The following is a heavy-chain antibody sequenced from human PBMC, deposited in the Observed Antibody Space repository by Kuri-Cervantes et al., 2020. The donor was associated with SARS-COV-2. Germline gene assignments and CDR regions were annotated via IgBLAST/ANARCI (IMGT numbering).Heavy chain of an antibody. D-gene: IGHD3-3*01. CDR3: AKDPLYRGTYDLGKLDS. Sequence: GESLKISCTASGFTFGDYAMSWVRQAPGKGLEWVAFLRYDGGEKHYADSVKGRFTISRDNSKNTLYLEMNSLRVEDTAVYYCAKDPLYRGTYDLGKLDSWGRGALVTVSS. CDR2: LRYDGGEK. V-gene: IGHV3-30*02. CDR1: GFTFGDYA. J-gene: IGHJ4*02.